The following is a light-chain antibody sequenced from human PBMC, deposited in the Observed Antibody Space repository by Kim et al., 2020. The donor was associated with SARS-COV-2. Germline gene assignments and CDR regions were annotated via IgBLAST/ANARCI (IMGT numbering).Light chain of an antibody. V-gene: IGLV2-14*03. J-gene: IGLJ2*01. CDR3: SSYTSNTTLV. CDR1: SGDVGAYNC. CDR2: DVT. Sequence: QSALTQPASVSGSPGQSITISCTGTSGDVGAYNCVSWYEHHPGKAPQLIIYDVTKRPSGVSNRFSGSKSGNTASLTISGLQAGDEADYYCSSYTSNTTLVFGGGTQLTVL.